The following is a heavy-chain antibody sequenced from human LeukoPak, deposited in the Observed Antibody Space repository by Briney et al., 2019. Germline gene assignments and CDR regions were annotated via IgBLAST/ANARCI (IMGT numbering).Heavy chain of an antibody. CDR2: ISGSGGST. CDR3: AKDAGRSGWYNWFDP. V-gene: IGHV3-23*01. J-gene: IGHJ5*02. Sequence: GGSLRLSCAASGFAFSSYSMNWVRQAPGKGLEWVSAISGSGGSTYYADSVKGRFTISRDNSKNALYLQMNSLRAEDTAVYYCAKDAGRSGWYNWFDPWGQGTLVTVSS. CDR1: GFAFSSYS. D-gene: IGHD6-19*01.